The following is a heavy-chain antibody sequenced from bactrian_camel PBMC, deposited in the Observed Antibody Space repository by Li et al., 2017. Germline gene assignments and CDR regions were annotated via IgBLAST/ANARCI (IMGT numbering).Heavy chain of an antibody. D-gene: IGHD3*01. CDR2: LYTRGGSA. V-gene: IGHV3S40*01. CDR1: YTHRQFC. J-gene: IGHJ4*01. CDR3: AARRTANFCPFGRGFTF. Sequence: VQLVESGGGSVQAGGTLRLSCAGYTHRQFCMGWFRQAPGKEREGIAALYTRGGSAYYADSVKGRFTISHDNANNTMYLQMNSLKPEDSATYYCAARRTANFCPFGRGFTFWGQGTQVTVS.